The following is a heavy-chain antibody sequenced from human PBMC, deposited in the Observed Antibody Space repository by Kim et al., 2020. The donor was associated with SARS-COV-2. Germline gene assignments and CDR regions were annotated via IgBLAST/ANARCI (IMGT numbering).Heavy chain of an antibody. CDR2: IYYSGST. CDR3: ARRHHDYGDYGADNGYWYFDL. J-gene: IGHJ2*01. D-gene: IGHD4-17*01. CDR1: GGSISSSSYY. V-gene: IGHV4-39*01. Sequence: SETLSLTCTVSGGSISSSSYYWGWIRQPPGKGLEWIGSIYYSGSTYYNPSLKSRVTISVDTSKNQFSLKLSSVTAADTAVYYCARRHHDYGDYGADNGYWYFDLWGRGTLVTVSS.